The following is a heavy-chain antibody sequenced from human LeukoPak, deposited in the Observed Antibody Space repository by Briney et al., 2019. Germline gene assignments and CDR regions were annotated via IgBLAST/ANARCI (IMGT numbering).Heavy chain of an antibody. CDR3: ARGYGDPLDYYYYMDV. Sequence: GGSLRLSCAASGFTFSTYWMSWVRQAPGKGLEWVANIKQDGGEKYYVDSVKGRFTISRDNAKNSLYLQMNSLRTEDTAVYYCARGYGDPLDYYYYMDVWGNGTTVTVSS. V-gene: IGHV3-7*01. CDR2: IKQDGGEK. CDR1: GFTFSTYW. D-gene: IGHD4-17*01. J-gene: IGHJ6*03.